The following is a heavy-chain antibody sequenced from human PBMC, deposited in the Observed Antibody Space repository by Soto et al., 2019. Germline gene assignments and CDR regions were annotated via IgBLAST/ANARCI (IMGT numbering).Heavy chain of an antibody. CDR2: IYYSGST. J-gene: IGHJ4*02. D-gene: IGHD3-22*01. CDR3: AREERDYLDSSGSLDY. V-gene: IGHV4-31*03. Sequence: QVQLQESGPGLVKPSQTLSLTCTVSGGSISSGGYYWTWIRQHPGKGLEWIGYIYYSGSTYYNPSRKSRVTISVDTSKNQFSLKLSSVTAADTAVYYCAREERDYLDSSGSLDYWGQGTLVTVSS. CDR1: GGSISSGGYY.